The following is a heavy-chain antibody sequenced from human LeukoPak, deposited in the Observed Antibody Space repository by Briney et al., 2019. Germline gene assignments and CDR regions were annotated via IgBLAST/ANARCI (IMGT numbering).Heavy chain of an antibody. CDR3: AKDRYKAPKPHSDYGGNELDY. Sequence: GGSLRLSCAASGFTFSSYAMSWVRQAPGKGLEWVSAISGSGGSTYYADSVKGRFTISRDNSKNTLYLQMNSLRAEDTAVYYCAKDRYKAPKPHSDYGGNELDYWGQGTLVTVSS. J-gene: IGHJ4*02. V-gene: IGHV3-23*01. CDR2: ISGSGGST. D-gene: IGHD4-23*01. CDR1: GFTFSSYA.